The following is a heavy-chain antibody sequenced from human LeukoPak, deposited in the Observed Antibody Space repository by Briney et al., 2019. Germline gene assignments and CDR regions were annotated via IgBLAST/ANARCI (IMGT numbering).Heavy chain of an antibody. V-gene: IGHV3-30-3*01. D-gene: IGHD3-22*01. CDR3: ARGPGYYDSSGYWL. Sequence: PGGSLRLSCAASGFTFSSYAMHWVRQAPGKGLEWVAVISYDGSNKYYADSAKGRFTISRDNSKNTLYLQMNSLRAEDTAVYYCARGPGYYDSSGYWLWGQGTTVTVSS. J-gene: IGHJ6*02. CDR1: GFTFSSYA. CDR2: ISYDGSNK.